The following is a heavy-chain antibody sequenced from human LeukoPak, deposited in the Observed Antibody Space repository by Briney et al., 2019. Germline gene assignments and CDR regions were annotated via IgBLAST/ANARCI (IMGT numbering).Heavy chain of an antibody. CDR1: GSTFSSYA. CDR3: ANYLASHAFDV. Sequence: GGSLRLSCATSGSTFSSYAMSWVRRAPQKGLEWVSTISGSGNDTYYADSVRGRFTISRGNSKNTLYLQMNTPRAEDTAIYYCANYLASHAFDVWGQGTLVTVSS. J-gene: IGHJ3*01. CDR2: ISGSGNDT. V-gene: IGHV3-23*01.